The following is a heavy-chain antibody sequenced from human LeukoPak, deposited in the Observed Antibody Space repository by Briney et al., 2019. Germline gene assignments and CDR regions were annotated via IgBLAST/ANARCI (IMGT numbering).Heavy chain of an antibody. CDR1: GYTFTGYY. CDR3: ARGVKTWRLRYFEGWFDP. D-gene: IGHD3-9*01. J-gene: IGHJ5*02. V-gene: IGHV1-2*02. Sequence: ASVKVSCKASGYTFTGYYMHWVRQAPGQGLEWMGWINPNSGGTYYAQKFQGRVTMTSDTSISTAYMELSRLRSDDTAVYYCARGVKTWRLRYFEGWFDPWGQGTLVTVSS. CDR2: INPNSGGT.